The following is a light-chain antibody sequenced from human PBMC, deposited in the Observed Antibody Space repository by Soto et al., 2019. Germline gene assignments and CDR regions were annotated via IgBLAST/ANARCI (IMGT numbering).Light chain of an antibody. V-gene: IGKV2-40*01. Sequence: VVLSRSPLSLTVTRQEPASNPCTAIQSRLDSDDGTSYLDWYLQKPGQSPQLLIYTVSYRASGVPDRFSGSGSGTDFTLTISRVEAEDVGVYYCLQRTEFPFTFGGGTKVDI. CDR1: QSRLDSDDGTSY. CDR3: LQRTEFPFT. CDR2: TVS. J-gene: IGKJ4*01.